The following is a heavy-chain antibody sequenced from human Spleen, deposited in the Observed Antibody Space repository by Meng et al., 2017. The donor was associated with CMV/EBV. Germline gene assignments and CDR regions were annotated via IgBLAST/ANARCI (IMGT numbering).Heavy chain of an antibody. D-gene: IGHD1-1*01. CDR3: ARAPETGRLDY. Sequence: WGVSRDSINSRDWWNWVRQPPGKGLEWIGEIYYGGKTNYNPSLKRRVTMSVDKSKNQFSLRLSSVTAADTAVYYCARAPETGRLDYWGQGTLVTVSS. CDR1: RDSINSRDW. CDR2: IYYGGKT. V-gene: IGHV4-4*02. J-gene: IGHJ4*02.